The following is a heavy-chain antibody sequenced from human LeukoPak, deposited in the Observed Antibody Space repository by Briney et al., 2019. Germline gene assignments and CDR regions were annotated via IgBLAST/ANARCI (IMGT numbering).Heavy chain of an antibody. D-gene: IGHD5-12*01. J-gene: IGHJ4*02. V-gene: IGHV4-34*01. Sequence: PSETLSLTCAVYGGSFSGYYWSWIRQPPGKGLEWTGEINHSGSTNYNPSLKSRVTISVDTSKNQFSLKLSSVTAADTAVYYCAGYGDRGVVDYWGQGTLVTVSS. CDR2: INHSGST. CDR3: AGYGDRGVVDY. CDR1: GGSFSGYY.